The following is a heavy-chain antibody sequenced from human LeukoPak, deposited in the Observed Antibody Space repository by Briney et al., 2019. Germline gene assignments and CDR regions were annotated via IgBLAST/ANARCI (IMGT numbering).Heavy chain of an antibody. CDR1: GFTFSSYW. CDR2: INSDGSST. V-gene: IGHV3-74*01. J-gene: IGHJ4*02. CDR3: ARPFRAGHFDY. Sequence: GGPLRLSCAASGFTFSSYWMHWVRQAPGKGLVWVSRINSDGSSTSYADSVKGRFTISRDNAKNTLYLQMNSLGAEDTAVYYCARPFRAGHFDYWGQGTLVTVSS.